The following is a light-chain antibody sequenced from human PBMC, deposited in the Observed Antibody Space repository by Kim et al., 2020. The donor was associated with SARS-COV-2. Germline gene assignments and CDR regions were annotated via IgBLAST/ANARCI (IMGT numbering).Light chain of an antibody. Sequence: GQRVIMSCSGSRSNIASNAVNWYQQLPGTAPKLLIYNDNQRPSGVPDRFSGSKSGTSASLAISGLQSEDEADYYCVAWDDGLNSWMFGGGTQLTVL. J-gene: IGLJ3*02. CDR3: VAWDDGLNSWM. CDR2: NDN. CDR1: RSNIASNA. V-gene: IGLV1-44*01.